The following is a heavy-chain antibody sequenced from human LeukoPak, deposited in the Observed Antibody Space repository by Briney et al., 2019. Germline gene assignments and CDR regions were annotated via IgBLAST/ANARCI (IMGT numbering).Heavy chain of an antibody. J-gene: IGHJ4*02. CDR1: GGSISDSSYY. V-gene: IGHV4-39*02. Sequence: SETLSLTCTVSGGSISDSSYYWGWLRQPPGKGLEWIGDIYYTGSTYKNPSLKSRVTISVDTSKNHFSLKLSSVTAADMAVYYCASRPMVRGVIAYWGQGTLVTVSS. D-gene: IGHD3-10*01. CDR2: IYYTGST. CDR3: ASRPMVRGVIAY.